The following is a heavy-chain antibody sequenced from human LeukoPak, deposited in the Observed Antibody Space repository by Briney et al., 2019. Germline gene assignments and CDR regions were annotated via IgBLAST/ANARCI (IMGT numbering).Heavy chain of an antibody. V-gene: IGHV1-69*04. CDR1: GGTFSSYA. J-gene: IGHJ4*02. CDR2: IIPILGIA. D-gene: IGHD3-22*01. Sequence: SVKVSCKASGGTFSSYAISWVRQAPGQGLEWMGRIIPILGIANYAQKFQGRVTITADKSTGTAYMELSSLRSEDTAVYYCARGASNYYDSTGDTDYWGQGTLVTVSS. CDR3: ARGASNYYDSTGDTDY.